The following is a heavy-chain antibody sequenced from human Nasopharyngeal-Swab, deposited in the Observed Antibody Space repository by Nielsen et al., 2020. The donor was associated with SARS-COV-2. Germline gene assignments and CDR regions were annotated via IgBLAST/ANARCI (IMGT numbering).Heavy chain of an antibody. V-gene: IGHV1-3*01. D-gene: IGHD2-2*01. J-gene: IGHJ5*02. CDR2: INAGNGNT. CDR3: ARAVWVVPAAISPAHNWFDP. Sequence: WVLHAPVQRLVWIVWINAGNGNTKYSQKFQGRVTITRDTSASTAYMELSSLRSEDTAVYYCARAVWVVPAAISPAHNWFDPWGQGTLVTVSS.